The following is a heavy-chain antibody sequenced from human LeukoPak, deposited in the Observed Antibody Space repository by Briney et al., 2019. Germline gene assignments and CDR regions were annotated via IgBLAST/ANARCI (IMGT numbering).Heavy chain of an antibody. J-gene: IGHJ4*02. CDR1: GFTFRSYS. V-gene: IGHV3-21*01. CDR2: IRSRSSDI. D-gene: IGHD6-13*01. Sequence: GGSLRLSCAASGFTFRSYSMNWVRQAPGKGLEWVSSIRSRSSDIYYAASVRGRFTISRDNINNSLYLQMNSLRAEDTAVYYCARDVGLSSSYFDWGQGTLVTVSS. CDR3: ARDVGLSSSYFD.